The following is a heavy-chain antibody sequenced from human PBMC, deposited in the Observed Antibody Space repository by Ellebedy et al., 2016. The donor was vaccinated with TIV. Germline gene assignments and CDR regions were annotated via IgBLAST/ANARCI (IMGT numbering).Heavy chain of an antibody. J-gene: IGHJ4*02. V-gene: IGHV1-46*01. Sequence: AASVKVSCKASGYTLSSHYIHWVRQAPGQGLEWVGILNPSGGGSTYAQMFQGRISLTRDTSTRTVYMELSSLRSDDTAVYYCARARAHDGVVVVAATLDNWGQGTLVTVSP. D-gene: IGHD2-15*01. CDR1: GYTLSSHY. CDR2: LNPSGGGS. CDR3: ARARAHDGVVVVAATLDN.